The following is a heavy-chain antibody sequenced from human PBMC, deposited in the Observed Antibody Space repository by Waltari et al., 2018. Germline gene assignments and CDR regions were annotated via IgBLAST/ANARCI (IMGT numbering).Heavy chain of an antibody. CDR3: ATDTGALWMDV. J-gene: IGHJ6*02. Sequence: QVQLVQSGAEVKKPGASVKISCKTSEYTFASAYVHWVRQATGQGLEWMGIINPRVGSTIYAQRFQGRVTMTRDTSTSTVYMELSSLKSEDTAVYYCATDTGALWMDVWGQGTTVTVSS. CDR2: INPRVGST. CDR1: EYTFASAY. D-gene: IGHD2-21*01. V-gene: IGHV1-46*01.